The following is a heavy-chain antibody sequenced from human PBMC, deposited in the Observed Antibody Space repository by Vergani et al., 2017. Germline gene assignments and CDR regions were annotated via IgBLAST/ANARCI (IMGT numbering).Heavy chain of an antibody. CDR2: ISWNSGSI. CDR1: GFTFDDYA. CDR3: AHPGATSGYHY. Sequence: EVQLVESGGGLVKPGGSLRLSCAASGFTFDDYAMHWVRQAPGKGLEWVSGISWNSGSIGYADSVKGRFTISRDNSKNTLYLQMTSLRAEDTSVYYCAHPGATSGYHYWGQGSLVTVSS. J-gene: IGHJ4*02. V-gene: IGHV3-9*01. D-gene: IGHD1-26*01.